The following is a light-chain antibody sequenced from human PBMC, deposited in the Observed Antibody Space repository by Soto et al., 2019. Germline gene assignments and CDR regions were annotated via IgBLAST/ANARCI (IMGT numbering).Light chain of an antibody. Sequence: EVGGGSITCRASQSISNWLAWYQQKPGTAPKLLIYHASTLESGVPSRFSGSGSGTEFTLTISIRPPHDCSTYYSQPYNSYPSGLRTKVDIK. J-gene: IGKJ1*01. CDR3: QPYNSYP. CDR2: HAS. CDR1: QSISNW. V-gene: IGKV1-5*01.